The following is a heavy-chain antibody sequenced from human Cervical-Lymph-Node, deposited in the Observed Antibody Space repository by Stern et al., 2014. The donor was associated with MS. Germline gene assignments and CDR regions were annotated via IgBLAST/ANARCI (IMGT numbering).Heavy chain of an antibody. CDR2: INPSGGFT. CDR1: EYTFTYFF. J-gene: IGHJ3*02. CDR3: ASARNTAFDI. V-gene: IGHV1-46*03. Sequence: VQLVESGAEVKKPGASVKVSCKASEYTFTYFFMHWVRQAPGQGLEWMGVINPSGGFTTYAQKFQGRVTMTRDTSTSTVYKELTSLTSEDTAVYYCASARNTAFDIWGQGTLVTVSS.